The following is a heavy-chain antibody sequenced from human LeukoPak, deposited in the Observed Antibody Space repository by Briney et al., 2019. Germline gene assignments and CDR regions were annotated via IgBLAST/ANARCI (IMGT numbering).Heavy chain of an antibody. J-gene: IGHJ4*02. CDR1: GFTFSSYW. Sequence: PGGSLRLSCAASGFTFSSYWMSWVRQAPGKGLEWVSGISDNGDSIYYADSVKDRFTISRDIPRNTLYLQMNSLRDDDTAVYYCAKRLRDGYNSPIDYWGQGILVTVSS. CDR3: AKRLRDGYNSPIDY. V-gene: IGHV3-23*01. D-gene: IGHD5-24*01. CDR2: ISDNGDSI.